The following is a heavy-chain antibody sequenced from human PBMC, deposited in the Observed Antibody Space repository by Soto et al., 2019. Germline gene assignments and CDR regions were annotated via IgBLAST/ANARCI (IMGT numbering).Heavy chain of an antibody. Sequence: QVQLVQSGAEVKKPGASVKVSCKASGYTFTSYAISWVRQAPGQGLEWMGGIIPIFGTANYAQKFQGRVTITADESTSTAYMELSSLRSEDTAVYYCAKLTRMVRGVWYWFDPWGQGTLVTVSS. CDR3: AKLTRMVRGVWYWFDP. CDR2: IIPIFGTA. D-gene: IGHD3-10*01. CDR1: GYTFTSYA. V-gene: IGHV1-69*13. J-gene: IGHJ5*02.